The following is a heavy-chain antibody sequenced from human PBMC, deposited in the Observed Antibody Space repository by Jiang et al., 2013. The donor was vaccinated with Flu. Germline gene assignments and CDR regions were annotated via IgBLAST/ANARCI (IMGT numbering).Heavy chain of an antibody. CDR3: ARSSGSYYNPYFDY. D-gene: IGHD3-10*01. CDR1: GGSISSSSYY. Sequence: KPSETLSLTCTVSGGSISSSSYYWVWIRQPPGRGWSGLGVSYYSGRTYYNPSLKSRVTISVDTSKNQFSLKLSSVTAADTAVYYCARSSGSYYNPYFDYWGQGNPGHRLL. CDR2: SYYSGRT. J-gene: IGHJ4*02. V-gene: IGHV4-39*01.